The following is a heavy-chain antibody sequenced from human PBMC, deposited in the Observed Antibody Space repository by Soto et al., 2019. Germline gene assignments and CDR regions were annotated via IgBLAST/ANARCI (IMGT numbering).Heavy chain of an antibody. CDR2: MADNGGST. CDR3: AKGAGAAHPRSVVLDC. Sequence: PGGSLRLSCAVCVTMFTFCSSAMSWVRQAPGEGQEWVPSMADNGGSTLYAGSGKGRCTSSRDNSANTHFQQMSSLSTEASAINHCAKGAGAAHPRSVVLDCWGQGTPVAVSS. J-gene: IGHJ4*02. V-gene: IGHV3-23*01. CDR1: VTMFTFCSSA. D-gene: IGHD6-6*01.